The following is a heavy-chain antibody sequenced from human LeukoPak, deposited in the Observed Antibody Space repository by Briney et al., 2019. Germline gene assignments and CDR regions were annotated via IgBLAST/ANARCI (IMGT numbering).Heavy chain of an antibody. D-gene: IGHD4-17*01. V-gene: IGHV3-30-3*01. CDR1: GFTFSSYA. Sequence: SGGSLRLSCAASGFTFSSYAMHWVRQAPGRGLEWMAVISYDGSNKFYADSVKGRFTISRDNAENSLFLQMNSLRAEDTAVYFCASNDYRDEGIDSWGQGTLVTVSS. CDR3: ASNDYRDEGIDS. J-gene: IGHJ4*02. CDR2: ISYDGSNK.